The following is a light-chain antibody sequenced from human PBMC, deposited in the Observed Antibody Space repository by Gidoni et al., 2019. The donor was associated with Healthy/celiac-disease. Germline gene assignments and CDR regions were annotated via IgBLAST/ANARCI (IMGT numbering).Light chain of an antibody. CDR2: DAS. V-gene: IGKV3-11*01. Sequence: EIVLTQSPATLSLSPGELATLSCRTNQSVSSYLAWYQQKPGQPPRLLNYDASNTAAGIPTRCSGSGSETDFTLTSSSLEPEDFAVYYCQQRNTGRNTFGQGTRLEIK. CDR3: QQRNTGRNT. J-gene: IGKJ5*01. CDR1: QSVSSY.